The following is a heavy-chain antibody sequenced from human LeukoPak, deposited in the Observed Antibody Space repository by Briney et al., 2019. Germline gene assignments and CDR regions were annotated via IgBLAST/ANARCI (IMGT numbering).Heavy chain of an antibody. J-gene: IGHJ4*02. CDR1: GFTFSDYY. D-gene: IGHD3-10*01. CDR3: ARVAKPPALWFGECLDY. V-gene: IGHV3-11*01. CDR2: ISSSGSTI. Sequence: PGGSLRLSCAASGFTFSDYYMSWIRQAPGKGLEWVSYISSSGSTIYYADSVKGRFTISRDNAKNSLYLQMNSLRAEDTAVYYCARVAKPPALWFGECLDYWGQGTLVTVSS.